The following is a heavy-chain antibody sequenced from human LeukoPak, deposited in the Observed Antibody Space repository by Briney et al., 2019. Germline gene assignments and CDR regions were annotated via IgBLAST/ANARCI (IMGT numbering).Heavy chain of an antibody. J-gene: IGHJ4*02. CDR3: ARALGATVVNFDY. V-gene: IGHV3-74*01. CDR1: GFTFSSYW. CDR2: INTDGSST. Sequence: PGGSLRLSCAASGFTFSSYWMHWVRQAPGKGLVWVSRINTDGSSTSYADSVKGRFTISRDNAKNTLYLQMNSLRAEDTAVYYCARALGATVVNFDYWGQGTLVTVSP. D-gene: IGHD1-26*01.